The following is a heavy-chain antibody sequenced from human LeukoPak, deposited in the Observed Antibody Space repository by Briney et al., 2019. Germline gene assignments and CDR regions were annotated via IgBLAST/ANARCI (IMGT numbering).Heavy chain of an antibody. CDR2: IYYSGST. J-gene: IGHJ4*02. V-gene: IGHV4-39*07. CDR3: ARGSEDYFDY. Sequence: SETLSLTCTVSGGSISSSSYYWGWIRQPPGKGLEWIGSIYYSGSTYYNPSLKSRVTISVDTSKNQFSLKLSSVTAADTAVYYCARGSEDYFDYWGQGTLVTVSS. D-gene: IGHD2-15*01. CDR1: GGSISSSSYY.